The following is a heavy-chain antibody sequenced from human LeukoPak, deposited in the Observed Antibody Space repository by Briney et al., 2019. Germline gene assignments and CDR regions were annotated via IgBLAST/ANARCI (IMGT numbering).Heavy chain of an antibody. CDR2: ISYDGSNK. D-gene: IGHD6-13*01. V-gene: IGHV3-30*04. CDR1: GFTFSSYA. CDR3: ARVGRQLVMAGVPNY. J-gene: IGHJ4*02. Sequence: GGSLRLSCAASGFTFSSYAMHWVRQAPSKGLEWVAVISYDGSNKYYADSVKGRFTISRDNSKNTLYLQMNSLRAEDTAVYYCARVGRQLVMAGVPNYWGQGTLVTVSS.